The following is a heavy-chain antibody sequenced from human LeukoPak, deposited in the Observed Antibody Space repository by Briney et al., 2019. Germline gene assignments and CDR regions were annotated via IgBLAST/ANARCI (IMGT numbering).Heavy chain of an antibody. CDR3: ARHRCSGGSCYPMNWFDP. Sequence: SETLSLTCTVSGGSISSGPYYWSWIRQPPGKGLEWIGEINHSGSTNYNPSLKSRVTISVDTSKNQFSLKLSSVTAADTAVYYCARHRCSGGSCYPMNWFDPWGQGTLVTVSS. J-gene: IGHJ5*02. CDR1: GGSISSGPYY. D-gene: IGHD2-15*01. CDR2: INHSGST. V-gene: IGHV4-39*01.